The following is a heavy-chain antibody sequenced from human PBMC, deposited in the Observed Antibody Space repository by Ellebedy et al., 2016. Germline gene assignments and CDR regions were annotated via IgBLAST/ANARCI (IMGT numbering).Heavy chain of an antibody. J-gene: IGHJ4*02. V-gene: IGHV3-33*01. D-gene: IGHD6-13*01. CDR1: GFTFSYYA. CDR2: IWFDGTNK. Sequence: GGSLRLSCAASGFTFSYYAMHWVRQAPGKGLEWVAVIWFDGTNKYYADSVKGRFTISRDDSKNTLYLQMNSLRAEDTAVYYCARVDGSSRWYYFDYWGQGTLVAVSS. CDR3: ARVDGSSRWYYFDY.